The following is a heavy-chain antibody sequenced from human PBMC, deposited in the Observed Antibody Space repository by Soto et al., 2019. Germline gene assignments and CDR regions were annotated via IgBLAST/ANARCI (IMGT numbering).Heavy chain of an antibody. Sequence: QVQLVQSGADVKKPGSSVKVSCKTSGGSFGSSAISWVRQAPAQGLEWMGEIIPVFDKANYAQNFQGRLTITADELTGTVFMEWSSLRSADTAVYFCARLRRDWGDAFDLWGLGTVVTVSS. J-gene: IGHJ3*01. D-gene: IGHD3-16*01. CDR3: ARLRRDWGDAFDL. CDR1: GGSFGSSA. V-gene: IGHV1-69*01. CDR2: IIPVFDKA.